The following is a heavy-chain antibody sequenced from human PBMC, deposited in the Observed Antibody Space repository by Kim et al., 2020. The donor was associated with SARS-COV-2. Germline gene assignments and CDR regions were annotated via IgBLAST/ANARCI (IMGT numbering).Heavy chain of an antibody. CDR1: GGSISSYY. Sequence: SETLSLTCTVSGGSISSYYWSWIRQPPGKGLEWIGYIYYSGSTNYNPSLKSRVTISVDTSKNQFSLKLSSVTAADTAVYYCARDNIRIAAAGTSPVLYNWFDPWGQGTLVTVSS. J-gene: IGHJ5*02. V-gene: IGHV4-59*01. D-gene: IGHD6-13*01. CDR2: IYYSGST. CDR3: ARDNIRIAAAGTSPVLYNWFDP.